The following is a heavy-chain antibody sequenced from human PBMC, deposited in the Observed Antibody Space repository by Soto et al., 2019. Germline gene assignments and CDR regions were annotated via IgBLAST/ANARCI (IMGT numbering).Heavy chain of an antibody. J-gene: IGHJ6*02. CDR1: GFTFSSYG. CDR3: AKDRGDGYNVDYYYGMDV. V-gene: IGHV3-30*18. Sequence: QVQLVESGGGVVQPGRSLRLSCAASGFTFSSYGMHWVRQAPGKGLEWVAVISYDGSNKYYADSVKGRFTISRDNSKNTLYLQMNSLRAEDTAVYYCAKDRGDGYNVDYYYGMDVWGQGTTVTVSS. CDR2: ISYDGSNK. D-gene: IGHD2-21*01.